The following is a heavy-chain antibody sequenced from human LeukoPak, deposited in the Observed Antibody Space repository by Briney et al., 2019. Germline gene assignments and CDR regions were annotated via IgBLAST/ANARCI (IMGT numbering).Heavy chain of an antibody. CDR1: GFTFSRYG. CDR2: VRYDGSNK. Sequence: GGSLRLSCAASGFTFSRYGMHWARQAPGKGLEWVAFVRYDGSNKYYADSVKGRFTVSRDNSKNTLYLETNSLRTEDTAVYYCAKDRTSDNSDDDYWGQGTLVTVSS. D-gene: IGHD3-22*01. J-gene: IGHJ4*02. V-gene: IGHV3-30*02. CDR3: AKDRTSDNSDDDY.